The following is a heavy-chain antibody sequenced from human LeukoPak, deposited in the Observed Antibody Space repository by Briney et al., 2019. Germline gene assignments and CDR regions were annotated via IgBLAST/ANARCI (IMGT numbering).Heavy chain of an antibody. D-gene: IGHD3-22*01. CDR2: ISGGDPTT. CDR1: DFSFTTYA. V-gene: IGHV3-23*01. CDR3: AKSYDSSGYYYFDY. J-gene: IGHJ4*02. Sequence: PGGSLRLSCAASDFSFTTYAMSWVRQAPGKGLEWVSSISGGDPTTYYADSVKGRFTISRDNSKNTLYLQMNSLRAEDTAVYYCAKSYDSSGYYYFDYWGQGTLVTVSS.